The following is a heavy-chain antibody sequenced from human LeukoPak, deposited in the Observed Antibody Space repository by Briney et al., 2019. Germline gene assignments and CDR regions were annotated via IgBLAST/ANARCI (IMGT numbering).Heavy chain of an antibody. CDR2: IYHSGST. Sequence: SETLSLTCTVSGYSISSGYYWGWVRQPPGKGLEWIGSIYHSGSTYYNPSLKSRVTISVDTSKNQFSLKLSSVTAADTAVYYCARPRATLYYYYMDVWGKGTTVTVSS. V-gene: IGHV4-38-2*02. CDR1: GYSISSGYY. D-gene: IGHD1-26*01. CDR3: ARPRATLYYYYMDV. J-gene: IGHJ6*03.